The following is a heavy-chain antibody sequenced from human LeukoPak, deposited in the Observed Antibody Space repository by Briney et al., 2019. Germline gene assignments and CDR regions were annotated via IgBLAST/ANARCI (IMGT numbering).Heavy chain of an antibody. D-gene: IGHD2-2*01. J-gene: IGHJ4*02. CDR3: ARGNVVVPAATRPDFDY. CDR2: INTNTGNP. CDR1: GYTFTSYA. V-gene: IGHV7-4-1*02. Sequence: ASVKVSCKASGYTFTSYAMNWVRQAPGQGLEWMGWINTNTGNPTYAQGFTGRFVFSLDTSVSTAYLQISSLKAEDTAVYYCARGNVVVPAATRPDFDYWGQGTLVTVSS.